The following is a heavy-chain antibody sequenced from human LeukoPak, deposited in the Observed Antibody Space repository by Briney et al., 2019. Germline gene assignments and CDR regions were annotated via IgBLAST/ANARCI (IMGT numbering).Heavy chain of an antibody. D-gene: IGHD5-18*01. CDR3: ARDRDWAGYSYGFYY. CDR1: GGTFSSYA. Sequence: SVKVSCKASGGTFSSYAISWVRQAPGQGLEWMGGINPIFGTANYAQKFQGRVTITADESTSTAYMELSSLRSEDTAVYYCARDRDWAGYSYGFYYWGQGTLVTVSS. J-gene: IGHJ4*02. CDR2: INPIFGTA. V-gene: IGHV1-69*13.